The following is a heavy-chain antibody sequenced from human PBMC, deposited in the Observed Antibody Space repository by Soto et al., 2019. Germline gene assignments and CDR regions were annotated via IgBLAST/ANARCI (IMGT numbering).Heavy chain of an antibody. Sequence: QVQLVQSGAEVKKPGSSVKVSCKASGGTFSSYTISWVRQAPGQGLEWVGRIIPILDIANYAQKFQGRVTITADRSTSTAYMDLSSLRSEDTAVYYCAREPNYGSGSYRIDYWGQGTLVTVSS. CDR2: IIPILDIA. V-gene: IGHV1-69*08. CDR3: AREPNYGSGSYRIDY. CDR1: GGTFSSYT. J-gene: IGHJ4*02. D-gene: IGHD3-10*01.